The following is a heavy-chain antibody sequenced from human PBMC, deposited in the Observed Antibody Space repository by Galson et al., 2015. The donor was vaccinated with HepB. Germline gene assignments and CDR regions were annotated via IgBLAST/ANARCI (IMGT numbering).Heavy chain of an antibody. CDR2: ISYDGSNK. V-gene: IGHV3-30*18. Sequence: SLRLSCAASGFTFSSYGMHWVRQAPGKGLEWVAVISYDGSNKYYADSVKGRFTISRDNSKNTLYLQMNSLRAEDTAVYYCAKEYGDYVEGWRYFDLWGRGTLVTVSS. CDR1: GFTFSSYG. CDR3: AKEYGDYVEGWRYFDL. D-gene: IGHD4-17*01. J-gene: IGHJ2*01.